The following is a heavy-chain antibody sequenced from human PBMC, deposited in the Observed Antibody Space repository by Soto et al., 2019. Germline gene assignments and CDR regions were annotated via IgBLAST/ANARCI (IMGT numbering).Heavy chain of an antibody. CDR2: IYYSGST. D-gene: IGHD3-22*01. CDR1: GGSISSGDYY. J-gene: IGHJ4*02. V-gene: IGHV4-30-4*01. CDR3: ARQRDYYYTSGDSYFDY. Sequence: SETLSLTCTVSGGSISSGDYYWSWIRQPPGKGLEWIGYIYYSGSTYYNPSLKSRVTVSVDTSKNQFSLKLTSVTAADTAVYYCARQRDYYYTSGDSYFDYWGQGTLVTVSS.